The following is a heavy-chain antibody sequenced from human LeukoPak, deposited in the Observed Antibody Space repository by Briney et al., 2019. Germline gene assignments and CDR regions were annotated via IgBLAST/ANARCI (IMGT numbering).Heavy chain of an antibody. CDR2: IYYSGST. Sequence: SETLSLTCTVSGGSISTFYWNWIRQPPGKGLEWIGHIYYSGSTNYNPSLKSRVTISVDRSKNQFSLKLSSVTAADTAVYYCARWDYDSSGYSRRPGAFDIWGQGTMVTVSS. V-gene: IGHV4-59*12. CDR1: GGSISTFY. D-gene: IGHD3-22*01. CDR3: ARWDYDSSGYSRRPGAFDI. J-gene: IGHJ3*02.